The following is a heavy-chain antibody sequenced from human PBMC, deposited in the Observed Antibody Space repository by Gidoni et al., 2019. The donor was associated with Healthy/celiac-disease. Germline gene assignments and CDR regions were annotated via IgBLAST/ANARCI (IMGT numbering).Heavy chain of an antibody. CDR3: ARVLGRTGGPPFDP. CDR1: GFTFSSYW. Sequence: EVQLVESGGGLVQPGGSLRLSCAASGFTFSSYWMSWVRQAPGKGVEWVSNKKQDGSGKYYVDSGKGRFTISRDNAKNPLYLKMNSLRAEDTAVYYCARVLGRTGGPPFDPWGQGTLVTVSS. D-gene: IGHD7-27*01. J-gene: IGHJ5*02. CDR2: KKQDGSGK. V-gene: IGHV3-7*01.